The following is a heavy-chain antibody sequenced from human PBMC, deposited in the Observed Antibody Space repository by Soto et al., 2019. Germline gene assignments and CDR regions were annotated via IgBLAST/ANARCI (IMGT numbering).Heavy chain of an antibody. CDR2: ISYDGSNK. D-gene: IGHD3-22*01. CDR1: GFTFRSYA. V-gene: IGHV3-30-3*01. Sequence: GGSLRLSCGASGFTFRSYAMHWVRQTPGKGLEWVAVISYDGSNKHYADSVKGRFSISRDNSKNMLYLQMDSLSTEDTAVYYCVRSMIIVVRLIGLDYWGQGTLVTVS. CDR3: VRSMIIVVRLIGLDY. J-gene: IGHJ4*02.